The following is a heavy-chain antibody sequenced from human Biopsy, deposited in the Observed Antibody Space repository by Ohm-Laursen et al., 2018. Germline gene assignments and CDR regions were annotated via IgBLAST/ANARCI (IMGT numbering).Heavy chain of an antibody. Sequence: ASVKVSCKVSGYTFTGYYLHWVRQAPGQGLEWMGWINPKSGGTHYLEKFRGRVTMTRDTSISTAYMELRSLRSDDTAVYFCAREEDNSGYDYYGMDVWGQGTTVTVSS. CDR1: GYTFTGYY. D-gene: IGHD3-22*01. CDR3: AREEDNSGYDYYGMDV. V-gene: IGHV1-2*02. CDR2: INPKSGGT. J-gene: IGHJ6*02.